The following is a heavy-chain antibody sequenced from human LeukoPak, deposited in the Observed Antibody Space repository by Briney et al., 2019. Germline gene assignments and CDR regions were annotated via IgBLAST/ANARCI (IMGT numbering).Heavy chain of an antibody. D-gene: IGHD2-15*01. CDR2: ISGSSYYI. CDR1: GFTFSSYS. V-gene: IGHV3-21*04. Sequence: PGGSLRLSCAASGFTFSSYSMNWVRQAPGKGLEWVSSISGSSYYIYYADSVKGRFTISRDNAKNSLYLQMNSLRAEDTAVYYCADAGYCSGGTCRPPHFDYWGQGTLVTVSS. J-gene: IGHJ4*02. CDR3: ADAGYCSGGTCRPPHFDY.